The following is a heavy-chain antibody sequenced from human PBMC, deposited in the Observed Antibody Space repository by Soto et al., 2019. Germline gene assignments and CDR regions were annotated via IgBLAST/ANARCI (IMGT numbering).Heavy chain of an antibody. CDR2: ISHTGRT. J-gene: IGHJ5*02. V-gene: IGHV4-30-2*01. CDR1: GGSISSGNSYA. D-gene: IGHD3-16*01. Sequence: QLQLQESGSGLVTPSQTLSLTCAVSGGSISSGNSYAWSWIRQPPGKGLEWIGSISHTGRTSYNPSLKGRVTMSVDKSNNQFSLKLSSVTAADMAVYYCARAVAPYLGTLFDPWGQGSLVIVSP. CDR3: ARAVAPYLGTLFDP.